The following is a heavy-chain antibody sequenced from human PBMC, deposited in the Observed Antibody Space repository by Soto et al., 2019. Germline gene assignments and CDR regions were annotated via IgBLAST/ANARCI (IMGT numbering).Heavy chain of an antibody. D-gene: IGHD3-9*01. V-gene: IGHV4-39*01. J-gene: IGHJ5*02. CDR3: TRRYNRNDNYFDT. CDR2: SYYSGTT. Sequence: SETLSLTCTVSGASISVHSYYWTWIRQPPGKGLEWIGSSYYSGTTYFNPSIKSRATISVDTSKNQFSLRLTSVTAADTAIYYCTRRYNRNDNYFDTWGPGALVTVSS. CDR1: GASISVHSYY.